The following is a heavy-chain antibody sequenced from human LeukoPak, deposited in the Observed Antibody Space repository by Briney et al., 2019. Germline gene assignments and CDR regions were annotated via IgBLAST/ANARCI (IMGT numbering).Heavy chain of an antibody. Sequence: ASVKVSCKASGYTFTGYYMHWVRQAPGQGLEWMGWINPNSGGTNYAQKFQGRVTMTRDTSISTAYMELRSLRSDDTAVYYCARDGVVGSSGWEAFDIWGQGTMVTVSS. CDR2: INPNSGGT. V-gene: IGHV1-2*02. D-gene: IGHD6-19*01. CDR3: ARDGVVGSSGWEAFDI. J-gene: IGHJ3*02. CDR1: GYTFTGYY.